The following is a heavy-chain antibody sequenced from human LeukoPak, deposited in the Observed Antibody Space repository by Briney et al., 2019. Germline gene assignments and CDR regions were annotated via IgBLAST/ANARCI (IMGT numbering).Heavy chain of an antibody. V-gene: IGHV4-39*01. D-gene: IGHD3-22*01. CDR1: GGSISSSSYY. CDR3: AEYANYYDSSGTSLGFDI. Sequence: SETLSLTCTVSGGSISSSSYYWGWIRQPPGKGLEWIGSIYYSGSTYYNPSLKSRVTISVDTSKNQFSLKLSSVTAADTAVYYCAEYANYYDSSGTSLGFDIWGQGTMVTVPS. J-gene: IGHJ3*02. CDR2: IYYSGST.